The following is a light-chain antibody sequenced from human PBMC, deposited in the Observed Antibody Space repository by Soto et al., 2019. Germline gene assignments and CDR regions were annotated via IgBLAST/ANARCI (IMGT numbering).Light chain of an antibody. V-gene: IGKV1-8*01. CDR3: QQYYSYPLT. CDR2: AAS. CDR1: QGISSY. J-gene: IGKJ1*01. Sequence: AIRMTQSPSSLSASTGDRVTMXXRASQGISSYLAWYQQKPGKAPKXLIYAASTLQSGVPSRFSGSGSGTDFTLTISCLQSEDFATYYCQQYYSYPLTFGQGTKVDIK.